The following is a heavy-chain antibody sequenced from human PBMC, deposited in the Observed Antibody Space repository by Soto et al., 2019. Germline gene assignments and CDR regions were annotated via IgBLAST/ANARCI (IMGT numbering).Heavy chain of an antibody. J-gene: IGHJ4*02. D-gene: IGHD2-21*02. CDR3: ARLPKGSVVTG. CDR1: GFSFRDHS. V-gene: IGHV3-48*02. Sequence: VQLLVSGGGLVYPGASLRLSCETSGFSFRDHSMKWVRQSPGKGLQWVSYISSTGNDIHYADSVKGRFTVSRDNAKNALFLQMNSLRDDFSAIYYCARLPKGSVVTGWGQGTLVTVSS. CDR2: ISSTGNDI.